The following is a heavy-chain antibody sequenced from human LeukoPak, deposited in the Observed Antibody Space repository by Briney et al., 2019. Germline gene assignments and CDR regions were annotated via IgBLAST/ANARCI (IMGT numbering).Heavy chain of an antibody. J-gene: IGHJ3*02. V-gene: IGHV4-59*01. D-gene: IGHD3-3*01. CDR1: GGSISSYY. CDR2: IYYSGTT. CDR3: ARSWSGSVTAADI. Sequence: SETLSLTCTVSGGSISSYYWSWIRQPPGRGLEWIGYIYYSGTTNYNPSLKSRVTISVDTSKNQFSLKLSSMTAADTAIYYCARSWSGSVTAADIWGQGTMVTVSS.